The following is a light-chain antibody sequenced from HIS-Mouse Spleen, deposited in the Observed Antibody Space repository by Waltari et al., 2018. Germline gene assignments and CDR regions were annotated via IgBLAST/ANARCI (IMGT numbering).Light chain of an antibody. V-gene: IGKV3-15*01. CDR1: QSVSSN. J-gene: IGKJ1*01. CDR3: QQYNNWPPWT. CDR2: GAS. Sequence: EIVMTQSPATLSVSPGERATLSCRASQSVSSNLAWYQQKPGTAPRLLIYGASTRATGIPARFSGSGSGTEFTLTISSMQSEDFAVYYCQQYNNWPPWTFGQGTKVEIK.